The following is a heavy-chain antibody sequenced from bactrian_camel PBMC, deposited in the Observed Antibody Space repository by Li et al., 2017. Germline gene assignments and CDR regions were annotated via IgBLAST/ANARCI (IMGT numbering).Heavy chain of an antibody. CDR3: ASTIGWTLSEYNY. Sequence: VQLVESGGGSVQAGGSLRLSCVASGYTLPMNMGWFRWLPGQEREGVAAIAGDGRTNYADSVQGRFTISRDNAKNTVYLRMNSLKSEDTALYYCASTIGWTLSEYNYWGQGTQVTVS. V-gene: IGHV3S53*01. CDR1: GYTLPMN. D-gene: IGHD2*01. J-gene: IGHJ4*01. CDR2: IAGDGRT.